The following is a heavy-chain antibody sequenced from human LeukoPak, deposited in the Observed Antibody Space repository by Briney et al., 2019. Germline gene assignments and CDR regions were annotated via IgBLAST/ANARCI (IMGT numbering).Heavy chain of an antibody. Sequence: GESLKISCKGSGYSFTSYWIGWVRQMPGKGLEWMGIIYPGDSDTRHSPSFQGQVTISADKSISTAYLQWSSLKASDTAMYYCARHSCSSTSCFTGFDPWGQGTLVTVSS. V-gene: IGHV5-51*01. CDR1: GYSFTSYW. CDR3: ARHSCSSTSCFTGFDP. J-gene: IGHJ5*02. D-gene: IGHD2-2*01. CDR2: IYPGDSDT.